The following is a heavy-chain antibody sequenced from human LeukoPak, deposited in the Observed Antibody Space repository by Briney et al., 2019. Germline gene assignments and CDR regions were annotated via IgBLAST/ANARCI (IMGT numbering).Heavy chain of an antibody. J-gene: IGHJ6*03. CDR2: INHSGRT. CDR3: ARSGKLGYCSSTSCYIPYYYYYYMDV. CDR1: GGSFSGYY. D-gene: IGHD2-2*02. V-gene: IGHV4-34*01. Sequence: SETLSLTCAVYGGSFSGYYLSWIRQPPGKGLEWIGEINHSGRTNYNPSLMSRVTTSVETSKNQFSLKLRSVTAADTAVYYCARSGKLGYCSSTSCYIPYYYYYYMDVWGKGTTVTVSS.